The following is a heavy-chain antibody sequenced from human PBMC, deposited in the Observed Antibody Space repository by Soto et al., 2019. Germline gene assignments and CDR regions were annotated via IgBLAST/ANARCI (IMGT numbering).Heavy chain of an antibody. Sequence: QVQLVESGGGVVQPGRSLRLSCAASGFTFSSYGMHWVRQAPGKGLEWVAVISYDGSNKYYADSVKGRFTISRDNSKNTLYLQMNSLRAEVTAVYYCAKSRYCSGGSCYSDDYRHFYYYGMDIWGQGTTVTVSS. CDR2: ISYDGSNK. V-gene: IGHV3-30*18. D-gene: IGHD2-15*01. J-gene: IGHJ6*02. CDR1: GFTFSSYG. CDR3: AKSRYCSGGSCYSDDYRHFYYYGMDI.